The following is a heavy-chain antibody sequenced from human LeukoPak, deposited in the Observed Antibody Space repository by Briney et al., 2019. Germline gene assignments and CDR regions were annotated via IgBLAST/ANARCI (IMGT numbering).Heavy chain of an antibody. CDR3: ARYDSSGFYQYYFDY. CDR1: GGSISTSSYY. D-gene: IGHD3-22*01. CDR2: IYYSGST. V-gene: IGHV4-39*07. J-gene: IGHJ4*02. Sequence: SETLSLTCTVSGGSISTSSYYWGWIRQPPGKGLECIGNIYYSGSTYYNPSLKSRFTIAVGTSKNRFSLKLSSVTAADTAVYYCARYDSSGFYQYYFDYWGLGTLVTVSS.